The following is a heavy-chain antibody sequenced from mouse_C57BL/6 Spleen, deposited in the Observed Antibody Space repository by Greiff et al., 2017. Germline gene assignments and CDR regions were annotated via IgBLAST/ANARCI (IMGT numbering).Heavy chain of an antibody. V-gene: IGHV1-7*01. CDR3: ARSEVVEWDYFDY. CDR1: GYTFTSYW. J-gene: IGHJ2*01. Sequence: VKVVESGAELAKPGASVKLSCKASGYTFTSYWMHWVKQRPGQGLEWIGYINPSSGYTKYNQKFKDKATLTADKSSSTAYMQLSSLTSDDSAVYYCARSEVVEWDYFDYWGQGTTLTVSS. D-gene: IGHD1-1*01. CDR2: INPSSGYT.